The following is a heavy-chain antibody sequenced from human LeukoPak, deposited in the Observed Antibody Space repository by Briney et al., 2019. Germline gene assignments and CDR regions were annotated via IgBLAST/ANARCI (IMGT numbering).Heavy chain of an antibody. J-gene: IGHJ6*02. V-gene: IGHV3-21*01. CDR1: GLTFSSYS. CDR2: ISSSSSYI. Sequence: GGSLRLSCAASGLTFSSYSMNWVRQAPGKGLEWVSSISSSSSYIYYADSVKGRFTISRDNAKNSLYLQMNSLRAEDTAVYYCARGRLELYGSGSYNHYYYGMDVWGQGTTVTVSS. D-gene: IGHD3-10*01. CDR3: ARGRLELYGSGSYNHYYYGMDV.